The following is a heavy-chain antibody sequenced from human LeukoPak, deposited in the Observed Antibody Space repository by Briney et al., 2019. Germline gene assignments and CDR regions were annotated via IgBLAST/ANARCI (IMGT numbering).Heavy chain of an antibody. CDR1: GYTFNVNS. CDR3: TRDLNYNKLDP. Sequence: ASVKVSCTTSGYTFNVNSVNWVRQAPGQGLEWMGYINTNTGDPTYAQDFTGRFVFSLDTSVSTAYLQISSLEAEDTAIYYCTRDLNYNKLDPWGQGTLVTVSS. V-gene: IGHV7-4-1*02. J-gene: IGHJ5*02. CDR2: INTNTGDP.